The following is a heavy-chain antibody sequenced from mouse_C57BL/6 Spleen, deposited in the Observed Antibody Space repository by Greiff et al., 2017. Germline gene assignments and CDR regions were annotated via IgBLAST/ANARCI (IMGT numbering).Heavy chain of an antibody. J-gene: IGHJ2*01. Sequence: EVQLQQSGPELVKPGASVKMSCKASGYTFTDYNMHWVKQSHGKSLEWIGYINPNNGGTSYNQKFKGKATLTVNKSSSTAYMELRSLTSEDSAVYYCASPSPELSCCYFDYWGQGTTLTVSS. D-gene: IGHD3-3*01. CDR3: ASPSPELSCCYFDY. CDR2: INPNNGGT. CDR1: GYTFTDYN. V-gene: IGHV1-22*01.